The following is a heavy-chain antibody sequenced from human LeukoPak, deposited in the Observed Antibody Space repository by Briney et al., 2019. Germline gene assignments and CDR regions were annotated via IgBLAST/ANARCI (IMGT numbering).Heavy chain of an antibody. CDR2: INPNSGGT. V-gene: IGHV1-2*02. D-gene: IGHD2-21*02. CDR3: ARSGSPYCVVDCQSTFDY. CDR1: GYTFTGYY. Sequence: ASVKVSCKASGYTFTGYYMHWVRQAPGQGLEWMGWINPNSGGTNYAQKFQGRVTMTRDTSISTAYMELSRLRSDDTAVYYCARSGSPYCVVDCQSTFDYWGQGTLVTVSS. J-gene: IGHJ4*02.